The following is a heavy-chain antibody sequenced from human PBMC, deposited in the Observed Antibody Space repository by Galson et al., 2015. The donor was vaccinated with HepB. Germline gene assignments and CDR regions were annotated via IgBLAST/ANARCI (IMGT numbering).Heavy chain of an antibody. CDR2: ISGNGGST. V-gene: IGHV3-23*01. CDR1: GFTFGDFA. J-gene: IGHJ6*02. D-gene: IGHD6-13*01. Sequence: SLRLSCAASGFTFGDFAMSWFRQAPGKGLEWVSGISGNGGSTYYEDSVKGRFTISRDNSKNTLYLQMNSLRAEDTAVYYCARSTSGWYGNYAMDVWGQGTTVAVSS. CDR3: ARSTSGWYGNYAMDV.